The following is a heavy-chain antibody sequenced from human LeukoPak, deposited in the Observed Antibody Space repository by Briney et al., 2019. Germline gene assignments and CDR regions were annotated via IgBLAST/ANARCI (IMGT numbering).Heavy chain of an antibody. V-gene: IGHV5-51*01. CDR2: ICPADSDT. CDR3: ARHAGSSLSDGFDI. D-gene: IGHD6-19*01. J-gene: IGHJ3*02. CDR1: GFSFTNYW. Sequence: GESLKISCKGFGFSFTNYWIGWVRQMPGKGLQWMGIICPADSDTRYSPSFQGQVTISADKSITTAYLQWSSLKASDTAMYYCARHAGSSLSDGFDIWGQGTMVTVSS.